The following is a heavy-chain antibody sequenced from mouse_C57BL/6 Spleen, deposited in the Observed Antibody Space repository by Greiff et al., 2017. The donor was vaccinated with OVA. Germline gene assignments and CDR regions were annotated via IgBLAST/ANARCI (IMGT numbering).Heavy chain of an antibody. CDR2: ISSGSSTI. CDR3: ARPKSTTVVEKDAMDY. V-gene: IGHV5-17*01. J-gene: IGHJ4*01. CDR1: GFTFSDYG. Sequence: EVKLMESGGGLVKPGGSLKLSCAASGFTFSDYGMHWVRQAPEKGLEWVAYISSGSSTIYYADTVKGRFTISRDNAKNTLFLQMTSLRSEDTAMYYCARPKSTTVVEKDAMDYWGQGTSVTVSS. D-gene: IGHD1-1*01.